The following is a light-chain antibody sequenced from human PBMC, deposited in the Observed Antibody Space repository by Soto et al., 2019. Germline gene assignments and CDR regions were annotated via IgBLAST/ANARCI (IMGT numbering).Light chain of an antibody. CDR3: QQYSSYSAYT. Sequence: DIQMTQSPSTLSASVGDRVTMTCRASQSISSWLAWHQQKAGKAPKLLIYKASSLESGVPSRFSGRGSGTEFTLTISSLQPDDFATYYCQQYSSYSAYTFGQGTNLEIK. J-gene: IGKJ2*01. CDR2: KAS. V-gene: IGKV1-5*03. CDR1: QSISSW.